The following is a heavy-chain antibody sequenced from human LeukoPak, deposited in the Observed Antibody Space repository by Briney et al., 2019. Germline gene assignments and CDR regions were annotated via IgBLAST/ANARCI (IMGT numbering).Heavy chain of an antibody. CDR2: IRQDGDTK. D-gene: IGHD6-13*01. V-gene: IGHV3-7*03. CDR3: ARSLPYGTTWYGRSDF. CDR1: GFPFNAYW. J-gene: IGHJ4*02. Sequence: GGSLRLSCAASGFPFNAYWMTWVRQAPGKGLEWVANIRQDGDTKYYVDSVKGRFTISRDNAMNPLYLQMNSLRAEDTAIYYCARSLPYGTTWYGRSDFWGQGTLVTVSS.